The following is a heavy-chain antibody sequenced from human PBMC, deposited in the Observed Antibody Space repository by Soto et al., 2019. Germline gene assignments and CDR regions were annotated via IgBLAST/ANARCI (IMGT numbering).Heavy chain of an antibody. CDR1: GGSFSGYY. Sequence: SETLSLTCAVYGGSFSGYYWSWIRQPPGKGLEWIGEINHSGSTNYNPSLKSRVTISVDTSKNQFSLKLSSVTAADTAVYYCARFRRHYYDILTGPDYWGQGTLVTVSS. V-gene: IGHV4-34*01. CDR3: ARFRRHYYDILTGPDY. CDR2: INHSGST. J-gene: IGHJ4*02. D-gene: IGHD3-9*01.